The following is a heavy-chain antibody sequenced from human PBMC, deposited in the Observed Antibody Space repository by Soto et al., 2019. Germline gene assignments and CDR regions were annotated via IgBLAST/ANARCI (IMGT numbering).Heavy chain of an antibody. V-gene: IGHV3-23*03. CDR2: IYSGGST. Sequence: PGGSLRLSCAASGFTFDDYAMHWVRQGPGKGLEWVSVIYSGGSTYYADSVQGRFTISRDNSKNTLYLEMNNLRAEDTAIYYCAPVPAASSYYNTDVWGQGTTVTVSS. D-gene: IGHD2-2*01. J-gene: IGHJ6*02. CDR1: GFTFDDYA. CDR3: APVPAASSYYNTDV.